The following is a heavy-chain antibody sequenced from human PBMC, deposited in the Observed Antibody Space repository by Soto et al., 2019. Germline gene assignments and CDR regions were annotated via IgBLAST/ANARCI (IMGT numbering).Heavy chain of an antibody. CDR1: GYTFTGYY. D-gene: IGHD1-26*01. V-gene: IGHV1-46*01. CDR3: AREAIVAGATTGMDV. CDR2: INPGYPAGRST. Sequence: GASVKVSFKASGYTFTGYYMHWVRQAPGQGLEWMGVINPGYPAGRSTTYAQKFQGRVTMTTDTSTSTVYMELSRLRSDDTAVYYCAREAIVAGATTGMDVWGQGTTVTVSS. J-gene: IGHJ6*02.